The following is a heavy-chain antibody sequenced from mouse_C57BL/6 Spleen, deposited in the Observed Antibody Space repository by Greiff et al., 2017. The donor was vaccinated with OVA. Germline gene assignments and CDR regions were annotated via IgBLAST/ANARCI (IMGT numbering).Heavy chain of an antibody. CDR1: GYTFTDYN. D-gene: IGHD2-4*01. V-gene: IGHV1-22*01. CDR3: ARAEVFYDYDGD. Sequence: EVKLMESGPELVKPGASVKMSCKASGYTFTDYNMHWVKQSHGKSLEWIGYINPNNGGTSYNQKFKGKATLTVNKSSSTAYMELRSLTSEDSAVYYCARAEVFYDYDGDWGQGTTLTVSS. CDR2: INPNNGGT. J-gene: IGHJ2*01.